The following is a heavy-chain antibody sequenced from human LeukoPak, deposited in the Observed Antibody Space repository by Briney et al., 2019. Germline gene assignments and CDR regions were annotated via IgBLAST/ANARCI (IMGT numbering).Heavy chain of an antibody. V-gene: IGHV3-30*02. CDR2: IRYDGSNK. Sequence: PGASLRLSCAASGSTFSSYGMHWVRQAPGKGLEWVAFIRYDGSNKYYADSVKGRFTISRDNSKNTLYLQMNSLRAEDTAVYYCAREIEGAFDIWGQGTMVTVSS. CDR1: GSTFSSYG. CDR3: AREIEGAFDI. J-gene: IGHJ3*02.